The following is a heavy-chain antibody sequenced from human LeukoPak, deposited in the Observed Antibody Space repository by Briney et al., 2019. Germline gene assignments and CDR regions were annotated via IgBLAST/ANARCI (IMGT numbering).Heavy chain of an antibody. Sequence: GGSLRLSCAASGLTFSSYAMSWVRQAPGKGLEWVGRIKSKTDGGTTDYAAPVKGRFTISRDDSKNTLYLQMNSLKTEDTAVYYCTTDQGGDYYYYGMDVWGQGTTVTVSS. CDR3: TTDQGGDYYYYGMDV. D-gene: IGHD3-16*01. CDR2: IKSKTDGGTT. V-gene: IGHV3-15*01. J-gene: IGHJ6*02. CDR1: GLTFSSYA.